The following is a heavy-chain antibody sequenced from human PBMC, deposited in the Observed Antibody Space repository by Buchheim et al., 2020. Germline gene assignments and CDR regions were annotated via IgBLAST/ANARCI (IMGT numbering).Heavy chain of an antibody. J-gene: IGHJ4*02. Sequence: EVQLVASGGGLVEPGRSLRLSCTACGFNFGDYAMSWFRQAPGKGLEWVGFIRSTPFGGTPEYAASVRGRFFLSRDDSKSIDYLQMNSLKIEDAAVYYCTRWGRLRRVFDYWGQGTL. D-gene: IGHD3-16*01. CDR2: IRSTPFGGTP. V-gene: IGHV3-49*03. CDR3: TRWGRLRRVFDY. CDR1: GFNFGDYA.